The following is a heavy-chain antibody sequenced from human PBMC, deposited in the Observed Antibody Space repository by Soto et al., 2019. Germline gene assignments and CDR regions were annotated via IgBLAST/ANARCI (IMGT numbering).Heavy chain of an antibody. J-gene: IGHJ4*02. V-gene: IGHV4-59*01. CDR3: ASTYYYDSSASGPTTGAFDY. CDR2: IYYSGST. CDR1: GGSISSYY. D-gene: IGHD3-22*01. Sequence: PSETLSLTCTVSGGSISSYYWSWIRQPPGKGLEWIGYIYYSGSTNYNPSLKSRVTISVDTSKNQFSLKLSSVTAADTAVYYCASTYYYDSSASGPTTGAFDYWGQGTLVTVSS.